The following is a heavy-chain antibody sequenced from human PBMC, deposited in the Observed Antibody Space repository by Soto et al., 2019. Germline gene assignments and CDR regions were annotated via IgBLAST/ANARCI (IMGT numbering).Heavy chain of an antibody. V-gene: IGHV4-39*01. J-gene: IGHJ6*02. CDR3: ARLVVVPAAKYGMDV. D-gene: IGHD2-2*01. CDR2: IYYSGST. Sequence: SETLSLTCTVSGGSISSSSYYWGWIRQPPGKGLEWIGSIYYSGSTYYNPSLKSRVTISVDTSKNQFSLKLSSVTAADTAVYYCARLVVVPAAKYGMDVWGQGTTVTVSS. CDR1: GGSISSSSYY.